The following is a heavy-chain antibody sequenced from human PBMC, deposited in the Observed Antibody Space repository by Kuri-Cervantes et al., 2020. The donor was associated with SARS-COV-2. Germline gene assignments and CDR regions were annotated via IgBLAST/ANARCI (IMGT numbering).Heavy chain of an antibody. V-gene: IGHV2-70*04. D-gene: IGHD6-19*01. CDR1: DLSLNTYGVR. CDR3: ARINPRTTGWYDFDY. CDR2: IDWDDDK. Sequence: SGPTLVKPTQTLTLTCTFSDLSLNTYGVRVSWIRQPPGKALEWLARIDWDDDKFYSPSLRTRLTISKDSSKNQVVLTMTNMDPVDTATYYCARINPRTTGWYDFDYWGQGTLVTVSS. J-gene: IGHJ4*02.